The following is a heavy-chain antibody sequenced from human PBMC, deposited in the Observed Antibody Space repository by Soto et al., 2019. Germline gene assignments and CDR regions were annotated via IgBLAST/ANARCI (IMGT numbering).Heavy chain of an antibody. J-gene: IGHJ4*02. CDR1: GFTFNDYA. Sequence: EVQLVESGGGVVQPGRSLRLSCAASGFTFNDYAMHLVRQAPGKGLEWVSGISWNSGSIGYADSVNGRFTISRDNAKNSLYLQMNRLRAEDTALYYSAKDKMIPFGGVIANWGQGTLVTVSS. CDR2: ISWNSGSI. D-gene: IGHD3-16*02. CDR3: AKDKMIPFGGVIAN. V-gene: IGHV3-9*01.